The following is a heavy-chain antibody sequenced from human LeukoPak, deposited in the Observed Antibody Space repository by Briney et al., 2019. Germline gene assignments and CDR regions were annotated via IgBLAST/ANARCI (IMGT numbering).Heavy chain of an antibody. V-gene: IGHV3-30*01. CDR2: ISYDGSNK. J-gene: IGHJ4*02. Sequence: GGSLRLSCAASGFTFSSYAMHWVRQAPGKGLEWVAVISYDGSNKYYADSVKGRFTISRDNSKNTLYLQMNSLRAEDTAVYYCAKDDARQDYYGSGSYDYWGQGTLVTVSS. CDR1: GFTFSSYA. D-gene: IGHD3-10*01. CDR3: AKDDARQDYYGSGSYDY.